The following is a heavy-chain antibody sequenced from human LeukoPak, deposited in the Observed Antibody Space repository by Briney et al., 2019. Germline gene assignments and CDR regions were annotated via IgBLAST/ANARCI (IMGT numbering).Heavy chain of an antibody. V-gene: IGHV1-2*02. Sequence: ASVKVSCKASGYTFTGYYMHWVRQAPGQGLEWMGWINPYSGGTNYAQKLQGRVTMTRDTSISTAYMELSRLRSDDTAVYYCARISTRGRGFDYWGQGTLVTVSS. CDR3: ARISTRGRGFDY. CDR2: INPYSGGT. D-gene: IGHD2-2*01. J-gene: IGHJ4*02. CDR1: GYTFTGYY.